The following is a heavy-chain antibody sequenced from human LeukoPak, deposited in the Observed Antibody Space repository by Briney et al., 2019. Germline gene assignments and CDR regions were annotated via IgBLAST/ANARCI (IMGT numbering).Heavy chain of an antibody. V-gene: IGHV3-48*03. CDR3: AGTLSGYYYHQMDV. CDR1: GFTFSSYE. J-gene: IGHJ6*03. Sequence: GGSLRLSCAASGFTFSSYEMNWVRQAPGKGLEWVSYIGSITSVIYYADSVKGRFTISGDNAKNSLYLQMNSLRVEDTAVYYCAGTLSGYYYHQMDVWGKGTTVTVSS. D-gene: IGHD3-10*01. CDR2: IGSITSVI.